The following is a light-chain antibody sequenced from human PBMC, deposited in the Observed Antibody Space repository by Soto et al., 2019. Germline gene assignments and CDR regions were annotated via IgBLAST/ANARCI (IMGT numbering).Light chain of an antibody. J-gene: IGKJ5*01. CDR3: QQYHWAPDT. CDR2: AAS. CDR1: QSLSGW. Sequence: DIQMTQSPSTLSASVGDRVTITCRASQSLSGWLAWYQQKPGKAPKLLIYAASSSQSGVPSRFSGSGSGTDFTLTVSRLEPEDFAVYYCQQYHWAPDTFGQGTRLEIK. V-gene: IGKV1-5*01.